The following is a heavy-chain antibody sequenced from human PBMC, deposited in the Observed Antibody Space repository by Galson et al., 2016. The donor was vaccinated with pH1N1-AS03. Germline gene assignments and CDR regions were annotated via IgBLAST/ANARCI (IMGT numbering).Heavy chain of an antibody. CDR3: ARDPRGPCTSSTCPTAYYFGMDV. CDR1: GYTFTGFS. D-gene: IGHD2-2*01. Sequence: SVKVSCKASGYTFTGFSINWVRQAPGQGLELMGWINPKSGVTNYAQKFQAWVTMTRDTSSSTAYMELSGLKSDDTAVYYWARDPRGPCTSSTCPTAYYFGMDVWGQGTTVIVSS. V-gene: IGHV1-2*04. CDR2: INPKSGVT. J-gene: IGHJ6*02.